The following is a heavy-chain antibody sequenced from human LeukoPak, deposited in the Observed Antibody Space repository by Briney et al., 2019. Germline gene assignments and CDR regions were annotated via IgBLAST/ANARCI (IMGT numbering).Heavy chain of an antibody. CDR3: AAGGAYNFNNWFDP. J-gene: IGHJ5*02. Sequence: GSSVKVSCKASGGTFSSYAISWVRQAPGQGLEWMGGIIPIFGTANYAQKFQGRVTITADESTSTAYVELSSLRSEDTAVYYCAAGGAYNFNNWFDPWGQGTLVTVSS. D-gene: IGHD1-20*01. CDR2: IIPIFGTA. V-gene: IGHV1-69*01. CDR1: GGTFSSYA.